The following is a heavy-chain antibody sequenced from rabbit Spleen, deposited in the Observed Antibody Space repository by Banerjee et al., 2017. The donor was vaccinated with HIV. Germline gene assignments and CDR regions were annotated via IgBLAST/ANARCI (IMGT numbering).Heavy chain of an antibody. Sequence: QEKLKETGGGLVQPGGSLTLSCKASGFDFNSYGVSWVRQAPGKGLEWIAYIDPVFGNTYYASWVNGRFTISSHNAQNTLYLQLNSLTAADTATYFCVRDKASISGDYGPWYFDLWGPGTLVTVS. D-gene: IGHD1-1*01. CDR3: VRDKASISGDYGPWYFDL. V-gene: IGHV1S47*01. CDR2: IDPVFGNT. J-gene: IGHJ4*01. CDR1: GFDFNSYG.